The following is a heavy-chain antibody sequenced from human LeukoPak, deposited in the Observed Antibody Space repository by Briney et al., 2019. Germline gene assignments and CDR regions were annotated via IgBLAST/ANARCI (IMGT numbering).Heavy chain of an antibody. J-gene: IGHJ1*01. CDR1: GFSVSSNY. CDR3: ARTDETAPAEDFQH. V-gene: IGHV3-53*01. D-gene: IGHD2-21*02. Sequence: PGGSLGLSFAASGFSVSSNYMSWGRQAPGKGLGWVSVIYSGGSTYYANSVKGRFTISRDNSKNTLYLQMKSLRAEDTAVYYCARTDETAPAEDFQHWGQGTLVTVSS. CDR2: IYSGGST.